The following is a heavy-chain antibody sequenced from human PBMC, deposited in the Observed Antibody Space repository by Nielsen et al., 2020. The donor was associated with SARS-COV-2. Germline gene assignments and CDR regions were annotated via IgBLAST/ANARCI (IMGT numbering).Heavy chain of an antibody. CDR3: ATSSAYCSGGSCPRWFDP. Sequence: GESLKISCAASGFAFSSYAMNWVRQAPGKGLEWVAVIWYDGSNKYYADSVKGRFTISRDNSKNTLYLQMNSLRAEDTAVYYCATSSAYCSGGSCPRWFDPWGQGTLVTVSS. J-gene: IGHJ5*02. V-gene: IGHV3-33*08. CDR1: GFAFSSYA. CDR2: IWYDGSNK. D-gene: IGHD2-15*01.